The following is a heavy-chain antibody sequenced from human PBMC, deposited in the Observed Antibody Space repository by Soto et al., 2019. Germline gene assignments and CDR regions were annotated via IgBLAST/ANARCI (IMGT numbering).Heavy chain of an antibody. CDR2: ISYDGSNK. Sequence: GGSLRLSCAASGFTFSSYGMHWVRQAPGKGLEWVAVISYDGSNKYYADSVKGRFTISRDNSKNTLYLQMNSLRAEDTAVYYCAKDKGYSRNMFAFDIWGQGTMVTVSS. CDR1: GFTFSSYG. CDR3: AKDKGYSRNMFAFDI. D-gene: IGHD6-13*01. J-gene: IGHJ3*02. V-gene: IGHV3-30*18.